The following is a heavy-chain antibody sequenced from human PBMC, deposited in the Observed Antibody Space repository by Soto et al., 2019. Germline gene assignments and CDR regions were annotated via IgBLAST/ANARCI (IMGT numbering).Heavy chain of an antibody. CDR2: IWYDGSKR. D-gene: IGHD3-10*01. Sequence: GGSLRLSCAVSGFTFSSCGMHWVRQGPGKGLEWVAVIWYDGSKRYYADSVKGRFTISRDNSKNTLYLQMNSLRAEDTAVYSCARPYYGAGGGLAYYYGMDVWGQGTTVTVSS. J-gene: IGHJ6*02. V-gene: IGHV3-33*01. CDR3: ARPYYGAGGGLAYYYGMDV. CDR1: GFTFSSCG.